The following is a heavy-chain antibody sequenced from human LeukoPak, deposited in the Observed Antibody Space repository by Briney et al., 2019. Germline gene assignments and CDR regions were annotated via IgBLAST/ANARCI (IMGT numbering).Heavy chain of an antibody. D-gene: IGHD2-2*01. CDR3: ARGPSKYQPLLGRPFDY. J-gene: IGHJ4*02. V-gene: IGHV4-34*01. CDR1: GGSFSGYY. Sequence: SETLSLTCAVYGGSFSGYYWSWIRQPPGKGLEWIGEINHSGSTNYNPSLKSRVTISVDTSKNQFSLKLSSVTAADTAVYYCARGPSKYQPLLGRPFDYWGQGTLVTVSS. CDR2: INHSGST.